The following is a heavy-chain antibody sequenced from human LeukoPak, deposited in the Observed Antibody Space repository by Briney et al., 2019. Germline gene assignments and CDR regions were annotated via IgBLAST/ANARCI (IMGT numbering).Heavy chain of an antibody. CDR3: AKDSLRAVAGTGYFDY. Sequence: PGGSLRLSCAASGFTFSSYWMSWVRQAPGKGLEWVANIKQDGSKKYYVDSVKGRFTISRDNAKNSLYLQMNSLRAEDTAVYYCAKDSLRAVAGTGYFDYWGQGTLITVSS. CDR1: GFTFSSYW. CDR2: IKQDGSKK. D-gene: IGHD6-19*01. J-gene: IGHJ4*02. V-gene: IGHV3-7*01.